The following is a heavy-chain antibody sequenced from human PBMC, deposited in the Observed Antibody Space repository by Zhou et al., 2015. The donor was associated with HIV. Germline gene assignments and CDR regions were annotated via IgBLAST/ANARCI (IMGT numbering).Heavy chain of an antibody. D-gene: IGHD3-3*02. V-gene: IGHV3-66*01. Sequence: QLMESGGGLVQPGGSLRLSCVASGFTFSNYWMTWVRQVPGKGLEWVSVMYAGGSRYYADSVKGRFTISRDNSKNTLYLQMNSLRAEDTAVYYCARGDPILPNHFWSGYYLSWGQGTLVTVSS. CDR3: ARGDPILPNHFWSGYYLS. J-gene: IGHJ5*02. CDR1: GFTFSNYW. CDR2: MYAGGSR.